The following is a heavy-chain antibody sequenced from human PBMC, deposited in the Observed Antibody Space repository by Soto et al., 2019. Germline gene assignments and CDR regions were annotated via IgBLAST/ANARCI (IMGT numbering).Heavy chain of an antibody. CDR2: ISSDGNHK. Sequence: QVQLVESGGGVVQPGRSLRLSCAASGFTVSAYTMHWFRQAPGKGLEGVAVISSDGNHKYYTDSVKGRFTISRDTSTNTLYLQMNSLRAEDTAVYYCTSWEQPRFEYWGQGTLVTVSS. CDR3: TSWEQPRFEY. D-gene: IGHD1-26*01. CDR1: GFTVSAYT. V-gene: IGHV3-30-3*01. J-gene: IGHJ4*02.